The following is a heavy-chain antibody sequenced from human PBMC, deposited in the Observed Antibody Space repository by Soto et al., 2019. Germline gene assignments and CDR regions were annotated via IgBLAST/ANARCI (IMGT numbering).Heavy chain of an antibody. V-gene: IGHV3-48*02. CDR3: ARDGDGDDDFDC. CDR2: ISSSSRYI. J-gene: IGHJ4*02. Sequence: PGGSLRLSCAASGFTFSTYSMNWVRQAPGKGLEWVSFISSSSRYIYYADSVKGRFTISRDNAKNSLYLQMNSLRDEDTAVYYCARDGDGDDDFDCWGQGTLVTVSS. CDR1: GFTFSTYS. D-gene: IGHD4-17*01.